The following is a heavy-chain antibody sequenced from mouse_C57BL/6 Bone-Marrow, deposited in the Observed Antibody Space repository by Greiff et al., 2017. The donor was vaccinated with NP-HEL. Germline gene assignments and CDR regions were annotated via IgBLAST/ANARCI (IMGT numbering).Heavy chain of an antibody. D-gene: IGHD1-1*01. V-gene: IGHV7-3*01. J-gene: IGHJ4*01. Sequence: EVKLMESGGGLVQPGGSLSLSCAASGFTFTDYYMSWVRQPPGKALEWLGFIRNKANGYTTEYSASVKGRFTISRDNSQSILYLQMNALRAEDSATYYCARSPSYYGSSSAMDYWGQGTSVTVSS. CDR3: ARSPSYYGSSSAMDY. CDR1: GFTFTDYY. CDR2: IRNKANGYTT.